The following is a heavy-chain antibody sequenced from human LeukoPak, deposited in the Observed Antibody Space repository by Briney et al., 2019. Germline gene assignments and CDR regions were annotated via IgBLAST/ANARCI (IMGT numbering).Heavy chain of an antibody. D-gene: IGHD3-16*01. Sequence: ASVKVSCTASGYTFTGYYMHWVRQAPGQGLEWMGWINPNSGDTKFAREFQGRVTMTRDTSISTAYMGLSRLRSDDTAVYYCATQRGSYLWGTDLDYWGQGTLVTVSS. CDR2: INPNSGDT. CDR3: ATQRGSYLWGTDLDY. J-gene: IGHJ4*02. V-gene: IGHV1-2*02. CDR1: GYTFTGYY.